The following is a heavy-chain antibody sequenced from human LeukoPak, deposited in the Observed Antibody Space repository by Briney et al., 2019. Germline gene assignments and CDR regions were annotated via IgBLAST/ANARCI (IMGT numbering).Heavy chain of an antibody. D-gene: IGHD1-7*01. J-gene: IGHJ4*02. V-gene: IGHV4-39*07. CDR2: IYYSGST. CDR3: ARVNWNYVLDY. Sequence: SETLSLTCTVSGGSISSSSYYWGWIRQPPGKGLEWIGSIYYSGSTYYNPSLKSRVTISVDTSKNQFSLKLSSVTAADTAVYYCARVNWNYVLDYWGQGTLVTVSS. CDR1: GGSISSSSYY.